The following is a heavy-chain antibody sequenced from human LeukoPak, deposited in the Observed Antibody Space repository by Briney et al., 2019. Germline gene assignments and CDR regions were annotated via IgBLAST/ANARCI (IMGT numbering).Heavy chain of an antibody. J-gene: IGHJ6*03. CDR3: ARLGPAAIGYYYYMDV. D-gene: IGHD2-2*02. V-gene: IGHV4-4*09. CDR2: IYSSGST. Sequence: SETLSLTSTGSVVSTFGYYWSWIPQPPGKGREWCGYIYSSGSTNYNPSLKSRVTISVDTSKHRFSLQLSSVTAADTAVYYCARLGPAAIGYYYYMDVWGKGTTVTVSS. CDR1: VVSTFGYY.